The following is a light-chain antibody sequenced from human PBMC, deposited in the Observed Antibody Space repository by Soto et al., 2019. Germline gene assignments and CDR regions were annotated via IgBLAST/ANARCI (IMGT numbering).Light chain of an antibody. CDR1: SSDVGGYNY. J-gene: IGLJ1*01. V-gene: IGLV2-14*01. Sequence: QSVQTQPASVSGSPGQSITISCTGTSSDVGGYNYVSWYQQHPGKAPKLMIYDVSNRPSGVSNRYSGSKSGNTASLTISGLQAEDEADYYCNSYTSSSTLLYVFGTGTKVTVL. CDR3: NSYTSSSTLLYV. CDR2: DVS.